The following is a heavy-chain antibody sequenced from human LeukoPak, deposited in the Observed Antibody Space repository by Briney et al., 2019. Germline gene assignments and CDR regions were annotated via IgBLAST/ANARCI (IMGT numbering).Heavy chain of an antibody. J-gene: IGHJ3*02. V-gene: IGHV4-59*01. CDR2: IYYSGST. D-gene: IGHD6-19*01. CDR3: ARSSGWYSAFDI. CDR1: GGSISSYY. Sequence: KPSETLSLTCTVSGGSISSYYWSWIRQPPGKGLEWIGYIYYSGSTNYNPSLESRVTISVDTSKNQFSLKLSSVTAADTAVYYCARSSGWYSAFDIWGQGTMVTVSS.